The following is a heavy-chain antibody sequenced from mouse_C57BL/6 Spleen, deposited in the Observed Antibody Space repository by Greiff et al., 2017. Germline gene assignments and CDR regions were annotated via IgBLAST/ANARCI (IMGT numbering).Heavy chain of an antibody. J-gene: IGHJ2*01. Sequence: QVQLQQPGAELVMPGASVKLSCKASGYTFTSYWMHWVKQRPGQGLEWIGEIDPSDSYTNYNQKFKGKSTLTVDKSSSTAYMQLSSRTSEDSAVYYCARPAYYKYFDYWGQGTTLTVSS. V-gene: IGHV1-69*01. D-gene: IGHD2-12*01. CDR2: IDPSDSYT. CDR3: ARPAYYKYFDY. CDR1: GYTFTSYW.